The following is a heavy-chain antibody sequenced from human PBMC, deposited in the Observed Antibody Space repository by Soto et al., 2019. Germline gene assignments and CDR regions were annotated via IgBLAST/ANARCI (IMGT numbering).Heavy chain of an antibody. V-gene: IGHV1-58*02. CDR2: IVVGSGNT. Sequence: ASVKVSCKASGFTFTSSAMQWVRQARGQRLEGIGWIVVGSGNTNYAQKVQERVTITRDMSTSTAYMELSSLRSEDTAVYYCAAEWHYGTLDYWGQGTLVTVSS. CDR1: GFTFTSSA. CDR3: AAEWHYGTLDY. D-gene: IGHD4-17*01. J-gene: IGHJ4*02.